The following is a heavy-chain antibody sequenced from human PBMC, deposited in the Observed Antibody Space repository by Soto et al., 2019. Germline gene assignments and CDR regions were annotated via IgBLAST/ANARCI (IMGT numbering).Heavy chain of an antibody. D-gene: IGHD6-13*01. CDR3: ARQGMSSIGYYYGLDV. V-gene: IGHV5-51*01. CDR2: IYPIDSLA. CDR1: GYSFTTYW. J-gene: IGHJ6*02. Sequence: PGESLKISCKASGYSFTTYWIGWVRQMPGKGLEWMGIIYPIDSLATYSPSFQGQVTMSVDRSINTAYLQLNSLKASDTAIYYCARQGMSSIGYYYGLDVWGHGTSVTVSS.